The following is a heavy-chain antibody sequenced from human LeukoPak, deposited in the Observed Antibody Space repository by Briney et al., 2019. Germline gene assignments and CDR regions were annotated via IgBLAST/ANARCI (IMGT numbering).Heavy chain of an antibody. Sequence: GGSLRLSCAASGFTFSSYGMHWVRQAPGKGLEWVAVISYDGSNKYYADSVKGRFTISRDNSKNTLYLQMNSLRAEDTAVYYCAKETVYSSSWSYYYYGMDVWGQGTTVTVSS. CDR3: AKETVYSSSWSYYYYGMDV. V-gene: IGHV3-30*18. CDR1: GFTFSSYG. CDR2: ISYDGSNK. J-gene: IGHJ6*02. D-gene: IGHD6-13*01.